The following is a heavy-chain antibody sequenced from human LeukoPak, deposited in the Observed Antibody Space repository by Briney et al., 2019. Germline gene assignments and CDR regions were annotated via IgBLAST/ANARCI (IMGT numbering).Heavy chain of an antibody. J-gene: IGHJ4*02. V-gene: IGHV1-2*02. CDR2: INPNSGGT. CDR1: GYTFTGYY. Sequence: ASVKVSCKASGYTFTGYYMHLVRQAPGQGLEWMGWINPNSGGTNYAQKFQGRVTMTRDTSISTAYMELSRLRSDDTAVYYCARDCSSTSCPQGRDYWGQGTLVTVSS. CDR3: ARDCSSTSCPQGRDY. D-gene: IGHD2-2*01.